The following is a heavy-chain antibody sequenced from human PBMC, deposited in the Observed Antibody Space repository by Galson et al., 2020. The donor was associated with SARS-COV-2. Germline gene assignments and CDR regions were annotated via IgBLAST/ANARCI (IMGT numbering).Heavy chain of an antibody. CDR1: GDSVSSNSAA. Sequence: SETLSLTCAISGDSVSSNSAAWNWIRQSPSRGLEWLGRTYYRSKWYNDYAVSVKSRITINPDTSKNQFSLQLNSVTPEDTAVYYCARARDSSGWYGYYYYGMDVWGQGTTVTVSS. CDR2: TYYRSKWYN. D-gene: IGHD6-19*01. J-gene: IGHJ6*02. V-gene: IGHV6-1*01. CDR3: ARARDSSGWYGYYYYGMDV.